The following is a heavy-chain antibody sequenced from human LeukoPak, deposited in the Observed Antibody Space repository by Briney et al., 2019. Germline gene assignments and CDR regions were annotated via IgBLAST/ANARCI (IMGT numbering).Heavy chain of an antibody. CDR2: IYYSGTT. Sequence: SETLSLTCTVSGGSISSYYWSWIRQPPGRGLEWIGYIYYSGTTNYNPSLKSRVTISVDTSKNQFSLKLSSVTAADTAVYYCASSSSSWSDDAFDIWGQGTMVTVSS. J-gene: IGHJ3*02. D-gene: IGHD6-13*01. CDR1: GGSISSYY. V-gene: IGHV4-59*08. CDR3: ASSSSSWSDDAFDI.